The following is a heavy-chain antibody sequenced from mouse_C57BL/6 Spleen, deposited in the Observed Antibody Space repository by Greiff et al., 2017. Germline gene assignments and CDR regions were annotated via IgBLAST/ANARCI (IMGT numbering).Heavy chain of an antibody. J-gene: IGHJ3*01. CDR1: GYSFTGYY. V-gene: IGHV1-42*01. Sequence: EVQLQQSGPELVKPGASVKISCKASGYSFTGYYMNWVKQSPEKSLEWIGEINPSTGGTTYNPKFKAKATLTVDKSSSTAYMQLKSLTSEDSAVXYCASYYSNFFADWGQGTLVTVSA. D-gene: IGHD2-5*01. CDR2: INPSTGGT. CDR3: ASYYSNFFAD.